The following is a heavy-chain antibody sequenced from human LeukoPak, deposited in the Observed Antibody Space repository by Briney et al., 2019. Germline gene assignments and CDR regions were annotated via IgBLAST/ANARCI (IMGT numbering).Heavy chain of an antibody. D-gene: IGHD6-6*01. CDR3: ARDLVNWGSSSAEDAFDI. CDR2: INHSGST. Sequence: SETLSLTCAVYGGSFSGYYWSWIRQPPGKGLEWIGEINHSGSTNYNPSLKSRVTISVDTSKNQFSLKLSSVTAADTAVYYCARDLVNWGSSSAEDAFDIWGQGTMVTVSS. CDR1: GGSFSGYY. J-gene: IGHJ3*02. V-gene: IGHV4-34*01.